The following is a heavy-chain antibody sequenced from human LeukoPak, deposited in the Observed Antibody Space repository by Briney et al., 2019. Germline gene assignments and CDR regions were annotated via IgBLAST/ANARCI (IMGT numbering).Heavy chain of an antibody. CDR3: ARGGHDYVWGSYRYYFDY. V-gene: IGHV3-23*01. Sequence: GGSLRLSCAASGFTFSSYAMSWVRQAPGKGLEWVSAISGSGGSTYYADSVKGRFTISRDNSKNTLYLQMNSLRAEDTAVYYCARGGHDYVWGSYRYYFDYWGQGTLVTVSS. D-gene: IGHD3-16*02. CDR2: ISGSGGST. J-gene: IGHJ4*02. CDR1: GFTFSSYA.